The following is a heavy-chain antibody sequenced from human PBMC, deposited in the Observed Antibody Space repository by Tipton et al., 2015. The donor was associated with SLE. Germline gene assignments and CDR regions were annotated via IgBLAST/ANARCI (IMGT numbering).Heavy chain of an antibody. CDR2: IYYSGST. Sequence: TLSLTCIVSGGSISSYSWTWIRLSPGKGLEWIGYIYYSGSTNYNPSLKSRVTISVDTSKNQFSLKLSSVTAADTAVYYCARDLDWNGRGYYYYYMDVWGKGTTVTVSS. J-gene: IGHJ6*03. CDR3: ARDLDWNGRGYYYYYMDV. V-gene: IGHV4-59*01. CDR1: GGSISSYS. D-gene: IGHD1-1*01.